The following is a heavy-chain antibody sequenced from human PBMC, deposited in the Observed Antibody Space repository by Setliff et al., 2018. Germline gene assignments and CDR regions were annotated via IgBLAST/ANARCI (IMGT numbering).Heavy chain of an antibody. CDR3: ARQPSSGSYYNPRPYYFDF. J-gene: IGHJ4*02. CDR2: INHSGST. V-gene: IGHV4-34*01. CDR1: GGSFSGYF. Sequence: KPSETLSLTCAVYGGSFSGYFWSWIRQPPGKGLEWIGEINHSGSTNYNPSLKSRVTMSVDTSKDQFSLNLNTVTAADTAAYYCARQPSSGSYYNPRPYYFDFWGQGTLVTVSS. D-gene: IGHD3-10*01.